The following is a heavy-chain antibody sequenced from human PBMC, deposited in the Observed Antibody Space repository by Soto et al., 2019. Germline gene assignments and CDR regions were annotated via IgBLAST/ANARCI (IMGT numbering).Heavy chain of an antibody. CDR1: VGSFRGYY. Sequence: PSTTLSLTCSVYVGSFRGYYWSWIRQPPGKGLEWIGEINHSGSTNYNPSLKSRVTISVDTSKNQFSLKLSSVTAADTAVYYCARERRIQLWLRPFDYWGQGTLVTVSS. CDR3: ARERRIQLWLRPFDY. V-gene: IGHV4-34*01. CDR2: INHSGST. D-gene: IGHD5-18*01. J-gene: IGHJ4*02.